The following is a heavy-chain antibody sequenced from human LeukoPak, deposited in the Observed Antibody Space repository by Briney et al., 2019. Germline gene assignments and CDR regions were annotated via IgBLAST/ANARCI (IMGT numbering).Heavy chain of an antibody. V-gene: IGHV4-59*01. CDR2: IYYSGST. Sequence: SETLSLTCTVSGGSISSYYWSWIRQPPGKGLEWIGYIYYSGSTNYNPSLKSRVTISVDTSKNQFSLKLSSVTAADTAGYYCARLPPGDYYNSSGPLVDYGGQGPLVTVSS. CDR1: GGSISSYY. J-gene: IGHJ4*02. CDR3: ARLPPGDYYNSSGPLVDY. D-gene: IGHD3-22*01.